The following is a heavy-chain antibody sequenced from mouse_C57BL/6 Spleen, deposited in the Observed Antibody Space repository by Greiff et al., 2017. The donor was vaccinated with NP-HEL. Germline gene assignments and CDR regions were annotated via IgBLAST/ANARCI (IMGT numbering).Heavy chain of an antibody. CDR1: GYAFSSSW. J-gene: IGHJ2*01. V-gene: IGHV1-82*01. D-gene: IGHD2-1*01. CDR2: IYPGDGDT. Sequence: VQLQQSGPELVKPGASVKISCKASGYAFSSSWMNWVKQRPGKGLEWIGRIYPGDGDTNYNGKFKGKATLTADKSSSTAYMQLSSLTSEDSAVYFCARSRGNPYYFDYWGQGTTLTVSS. CDR3: ARSRGNPYYFDY.